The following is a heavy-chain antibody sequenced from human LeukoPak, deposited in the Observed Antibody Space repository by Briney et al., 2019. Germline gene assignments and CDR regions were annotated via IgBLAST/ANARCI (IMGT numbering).Heavy chain of an antibody. CDR3: TTALSR. V-gene: IGHV3-15*01. J-gene: IGHJ4*02. D-gene: IGHD3-16*01. Sequence: GESLRLSCAASGFAFIIAYMAWVRQAPGKGLEWVGRIKSKTDGGTTYYSAPVKGRFTISRDDSRNTLYLQMNSLKTEDTALYCCTTALSRWGQGALVTVSS. CDR2: IKSKTDGGTT. CDR1: GFAFIIAY.